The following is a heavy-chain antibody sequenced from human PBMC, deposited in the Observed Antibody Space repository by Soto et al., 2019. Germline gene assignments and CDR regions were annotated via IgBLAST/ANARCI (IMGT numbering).Heavy chain of an antibody. CDR3: AKVLSIIVADSFDI. Sequence: LEWVADISYDGSNKYYADSVKSRCNISRDNSNNTLYLQMNSLRAEDTAVYYCAKVLSIIVADSFDIWGQGTMVTVSS. CDR2: ISYDGSNK. V-gene: IGHV3-30*18. J-gene: IGHJ3*02. D-gene: IGHD3-22*01.